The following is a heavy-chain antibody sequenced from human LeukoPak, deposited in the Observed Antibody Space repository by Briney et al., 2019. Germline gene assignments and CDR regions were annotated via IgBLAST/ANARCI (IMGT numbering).Heavy chain of an antibody. Sequence: GGSLRLSCAASGFTFSDYYMSWIRQAPGKGLEWVSYISSSGGTIYYADSVKGRFTISRDNAKNSLYLQMNSLRAEDTAVYYCARGFYCGGDCYSPDYYYYGMDVWGQGTTVTVSS. D-gene: IGHD2-21*02. J-gene: IGHJ6*02. CDR2: ISSSGGTI. CDR3: ARGFYCGGDCYSPDYYYYGMDV. V-gene: IGHV3-11*01. CDR1: GFTFSDYY.